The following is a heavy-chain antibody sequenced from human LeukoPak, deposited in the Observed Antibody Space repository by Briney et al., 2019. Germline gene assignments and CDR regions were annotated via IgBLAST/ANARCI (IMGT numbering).Heavy chain of an antibody. V-gene: IGHV6-1*01. CDR2: TYYRSKWYN. Sequence: SQALSLTCAISGDSVSSNSAAWNWIRLSPSRGLEWLGRTYYRSKWYNDYAVAVQSRITINPDTSENQFSLQLKSVIPDDTAVYYCARSHTVVDDSGGWLDPWGQGTLVTVSS. J-gene: IGHJ5*02. D-gene: IGHD3-16*01. CDR1: GDSVSSNSAA. CDR3: ARSHTVVDDSGGWLDP.